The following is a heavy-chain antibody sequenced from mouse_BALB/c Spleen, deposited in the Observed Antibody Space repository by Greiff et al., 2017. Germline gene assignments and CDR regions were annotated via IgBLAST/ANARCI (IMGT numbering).Heavy chain of an antibody. CDR1: GYTFTDYY. CDR2: IYPGSGNT. V-gene: IGHV1-84*02. Sequence: QVQLQQSGPELVKPGASVKISCKASGYTFTDYYINWVKQKPGQGLEWIGWIYPGSGNTKYNEKFKGKATLTVDTSSSTAYMQLSSLTSEDTAVYFCLVVPRYWYFDVWGAGTTVTVSS. J-gene: IGHJ1*01. CDR3: LVVPRYWYFDV. D-gene: IGHD1-1*01.